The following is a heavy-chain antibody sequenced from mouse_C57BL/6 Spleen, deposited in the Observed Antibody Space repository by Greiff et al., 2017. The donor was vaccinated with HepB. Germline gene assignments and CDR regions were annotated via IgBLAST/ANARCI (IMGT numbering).Heavy chain of an antibody. CDR2: IDPSDSYT. V-gene: IGHV1-59*01. J-gene: IGHJ3*01. CDR3: ARGIHYYGSRVPFAY. Sequence: QVQLQQPGAELVRPGTSVKLSCKASGYTFTSYWMHWVKQRPGQGLEWIGVIDPSDSYTNYNQKFKGKATLTVYTSSSTAYMQLSSLTSEDSAVYYCARGIHYYGSRVPFAYWGQVTLVTVSA. CDR1: GYTFTSYW. D-gene: IGHD1-1*01.